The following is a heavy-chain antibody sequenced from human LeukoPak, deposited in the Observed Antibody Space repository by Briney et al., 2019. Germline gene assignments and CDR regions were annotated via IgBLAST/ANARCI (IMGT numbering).Heavy chain of an antibody. Sequence: GASVKVSCKASGYTFTGYYMHWVRQAPGQGLEWMGWINPNSGGTHYARKFQGRVSMTRDTSISTVYMELSRLRSDDTAVYYCARDPDLIGNIRYCSGGSCYSLLSESDYWGQGTLVTVSS. CDR2: INPNSGGT. D-gene: IGHD2-15*01. CDR3: ARDPDLIGNIRYCSGGSCYSLLSESDY. J-gene: IGHJ4*02. CDR1: GYTFTGYY. V-gene: IGHV1-2*02.